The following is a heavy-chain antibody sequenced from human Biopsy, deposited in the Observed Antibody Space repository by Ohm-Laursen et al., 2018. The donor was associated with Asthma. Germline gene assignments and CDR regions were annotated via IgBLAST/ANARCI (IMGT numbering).Heavy chain of an antibody. V-gene: IGHV3-30*03. CDR3: VRDGTDDAFDI. CDR2: ISYDGSTK. D-gene: IGHD1-1*01. J-gene: IGHJ3*02. Sequence: SLRLSCSASGLSFSEFVMHWVRQAPGKGLEWVAVISYDGSTKYYADSVKGRFTISRDSSKNTLYLQMNSLRAEDTAVYYCVRDGTDDAFDIWGQGTVVSVSS. CDR1: GLSFSEFV.